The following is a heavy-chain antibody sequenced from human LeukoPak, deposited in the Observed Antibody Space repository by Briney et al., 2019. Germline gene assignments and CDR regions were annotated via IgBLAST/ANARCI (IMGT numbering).Heavy chain of an antibody. J-gene: IGHJ3*02. CDR2: IWYDGSNK. Sequence: PGRSLRLSCAASGFTFSSYGMHWVRQAPGKGLEWVAVIWYDGSNKYYADSVKGRFTISRDNSKNTLYLQMNSLRAKDTAVYYCARDDGNYYDSSGPDAFDIWGQGTMVTVSS. D-gene: IGHD3-22*01. V-gene: IGHV3-33*01. CDR1: GFTFSSYG. CDR3: ARDDGNYYDSSGPDAFDI.